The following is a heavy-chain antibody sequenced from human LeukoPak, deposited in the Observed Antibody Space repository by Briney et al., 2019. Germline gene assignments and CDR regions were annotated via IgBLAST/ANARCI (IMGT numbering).Heavy chain of an antibody. CDR2: IYYSGST. J-gene: IGHJ4*02. CDR3: ARANAYGDFDY. V-gene: IGHV4-39*07. D-gene: IGHD3-16*01. CDR1: GGSISSSSYY. Sequence: PSETLSLTCTVPGGSISSSSYYWGWIRQPPGKGLEWIGSIYYSGSTYYNPSLKSRVTISVDTTKNQFSLKLSSVTAADTAVYYCARANAYGDFDYWGQGTLVTVSS.